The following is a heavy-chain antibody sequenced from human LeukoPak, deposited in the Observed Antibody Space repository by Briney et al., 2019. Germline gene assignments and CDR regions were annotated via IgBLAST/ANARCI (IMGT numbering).Heavy chain of an antibody. Sequence: GGSLRLSCAASGFTFSSYWMSWVGQAPGKGLEWVANIKQHGSAKNYVDSVKGRFTISRDNAKNSLYLQMNSLRAEDTAVYYCARDLIVPAALHYYYYYMDVWGKGTTVTISS. CDR1: GFTFSSYW. V-gene: IGHV3-7*01. J-gene: IGHJ6*03. CDR3: ARDLIVPAALHYYYYYMDV. CDR2: IKQHGSAK. D-gene: IGHD2-2*01.